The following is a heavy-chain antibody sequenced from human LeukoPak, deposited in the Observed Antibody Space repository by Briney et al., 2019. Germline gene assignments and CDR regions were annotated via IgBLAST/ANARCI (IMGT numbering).Heavy chain of an antibody. CDR1: GFTFSGYW. J-gene: IGHJ4*02. CDR2: IKQDGSEK. Sequence: GGSLRLSCATSGFTFSGYWMSWVCKAPGKGLEWVANIKQDGSEKYYVDSVKGRFTISRDNAKNSLYLQMNSLRAEDTAVYYCARVLRKAYWGQGTLVTVSS. CDR3: ARVLRKAY. V-gene: IGHV3-7*01.